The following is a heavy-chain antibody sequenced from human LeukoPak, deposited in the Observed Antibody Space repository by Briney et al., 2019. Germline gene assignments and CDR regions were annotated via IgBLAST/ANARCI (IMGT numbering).Heavy chain of an antibody. Sequence: SETLSLTCTVSGGSISSYYWSWIRQPPGKGLEWIGYIYYSGSTNYSPSLKSRVTISVDTSKNQFSLKLSSVTAADTAVYYCAKQQYRYWYFDLWGRGTLVTVSS. CDR2: IYYSGST. CDR1: GGSISSYY. V-gene: IGHV4-59*08. D-gene: IGHD2-2*02. CDR3: AKQQYRYWYFDL. J-gene: IGHJ2*01.